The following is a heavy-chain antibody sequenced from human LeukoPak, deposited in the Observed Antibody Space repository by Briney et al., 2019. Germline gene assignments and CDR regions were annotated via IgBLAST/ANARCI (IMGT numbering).Heavy chain of an antibody. V-gene: IGHV3-23*01. CDR3: AKRGCCCYSDYDAFDI. CDR1: GFTFSSYA. J-gene: IGHJ3*02. CDR2: ISGSGGST. D-gene: IGHD2-21*01. Sequence: GGSLRLSCAASGFTFSSYAMSWVRQAPGKGLEWVSAISGSGGSTYYADSVKGRFTISRDNSKNTLYLQMNSLRAEGTAVYYCAKRGCCCYSDYDAFDIWGQGTMVTVSS.